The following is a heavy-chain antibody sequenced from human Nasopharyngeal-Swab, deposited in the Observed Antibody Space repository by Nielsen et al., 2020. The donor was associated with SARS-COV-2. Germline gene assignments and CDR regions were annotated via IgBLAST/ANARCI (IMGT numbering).Heavy chain of an antibody. CDR1: GFTFSNAW. V-gene: IGHV3-15*01. Sequence: GGSLRLSCAASGFTFSNAWMSWVRQAPGKGLEWVGRIKSKTDGGTTDYAAPVKGRFTISRDDSKNTLYLQMNGLKTEDTAVYYCTTASKLLWFGMDVWGQGTTVTVSS. CDR2: IKSKTDGGTT. CDR3: TTASKLLWFGMDV. J-gene: IGHJ6*02. D-gene: IGHD3-10*01.